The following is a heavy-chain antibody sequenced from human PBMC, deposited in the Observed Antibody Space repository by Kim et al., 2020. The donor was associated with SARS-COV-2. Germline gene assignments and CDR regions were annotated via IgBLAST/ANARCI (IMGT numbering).Heavy chain of an antibody. Sequence: SETLSLTCAVYGGSFSGYYWSWIRQPPGKGLEWIGEINHSGSTNYNPSLKSRVTISVDTSKNQFSLKLSSVTAADTAVYYCARDQRRKVRGVIDKRKYYYYYYGMDVWGQGTTVTVSS. V-gene: IGHV4-34*01. CDR2: INHSGST. D-gene: IGHD3-10*01. CDR1: GGSFSGYY. CDR3: ARDQRRKVRGVIDKRKYYYYYYGMDV. J-gene: IGHJ6*02.